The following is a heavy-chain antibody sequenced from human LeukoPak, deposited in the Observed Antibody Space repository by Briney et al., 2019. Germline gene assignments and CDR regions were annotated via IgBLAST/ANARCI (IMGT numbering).Heavy chain of an antibody. V-gene: IGHV3-23*01. CDR2: ITGSGGST. Sequence: SGGSLRLSCAASGFTVSNNYMNWVRQAPGKGLEWVSGITGSGGSTYYADSVKGRFTISRDNSKNTLYLQMNSLRAEDTAIYYCARDERLLSFLKWGQGTLVTVSS. CDR1: GFTVSNNY. J-gene: IGHJ4*02. CDR3: ARDERLLSFLK. D-gene: IGHD3-3*01.